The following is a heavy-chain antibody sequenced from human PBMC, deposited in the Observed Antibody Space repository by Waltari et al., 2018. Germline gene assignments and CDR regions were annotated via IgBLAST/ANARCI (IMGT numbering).Heavy chain of an antibody. CDR1: GYTFTDYA. D-gene: IGHD2-2*01. V-gene: IGHV7-4-1*02. J-gene: IGHJ5*02. CDR3: AREVVPPHTIVVNWFDP. Sequence: QVQLAQSGSELKKPGASVKISCKASGYTFTDYAINWVRQAPGQGLELRGWVTTNTCNPTYAQGFTGRFVFSLDTSVITAYLQITSLKTEDSAVYYCAREVVPPHTIVVNWFDPWGQGTLVTVSS. CDR2: VTTNTCNP.